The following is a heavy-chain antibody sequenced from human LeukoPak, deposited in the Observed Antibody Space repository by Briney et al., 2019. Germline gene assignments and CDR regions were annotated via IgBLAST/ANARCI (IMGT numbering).Heavy chain of an antibody. Sequence: GGSLRLSCAASGFTFSSYWMSWVRQAPGKGLEWVANIKQDGSEKYYVDSVKGRFTISRDNAENSLYLQMNSLRAEDTAVYYCARDEQPDIVVVPAAIGYWGQGTLVTVSS. J-gene: IGHJ4*02. V-gene: IGHV3-7*01. CDR2: IKQDGSEK. CDR3: ARDEQPDIVVVPAAIGY. CDR1: GFTFSSYW. D-gene: IGHD2-2*01.